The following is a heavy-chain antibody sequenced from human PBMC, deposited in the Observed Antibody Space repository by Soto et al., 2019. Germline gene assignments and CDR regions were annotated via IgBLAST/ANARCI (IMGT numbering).Heavy chain of an antibody. CDR3: AREENAWPLAYGLDV. CDR1: GFTFSSYS. CDR2: ITRNSDI. Sequence: GGSLRLSCAASGFTFSSYSMHWVRQAPGKGLEWASAITRNSDIYYADSVKGRFTISRDNAQNSVSLQMDSLRAEDTAVYYCAREENAWPLAYGLDVWGQGTTVTVYS. V-gene: IGHV3-21*01. D-gene: IGHD2-2*01. J-gene: IGHJ6*02.